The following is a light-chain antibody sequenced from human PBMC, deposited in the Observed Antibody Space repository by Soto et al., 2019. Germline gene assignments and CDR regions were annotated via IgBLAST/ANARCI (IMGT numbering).Light chain of an antibody. Sequence: DIVMTQSPDSLAVSLGERATINCKSSQSILYNSNNKNCLAWYQQKAVQPPKLLIYWASTRESGVPDRFSGSGSGTDFTLTISSLQAEDVAVYYCQQYHDTLRTFGQGTKVEIK. CDR2: WAS. V-gene: IGKV4-1*01. CDR1: QSILYNSNNKNC. CDR3: QQYHDTLRT. J-gene: IGKJ1*01.